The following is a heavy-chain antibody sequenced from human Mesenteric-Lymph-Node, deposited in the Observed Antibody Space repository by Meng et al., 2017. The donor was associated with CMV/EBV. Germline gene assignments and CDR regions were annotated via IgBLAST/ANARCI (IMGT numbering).Heavy chain of an antibody. J-gene: IGHJ5*02. CDR3: ATDYTGSYYGS. D-gene: IGHD1-26*01. CDR1: GFTFSSYS. V-gene: IGHV3-15*01. Sequence: GESLKISCAASGFTFSSYSMNWVRQAPGKGLEWVGRIKSKPAGGTIDYAAPVKGRFIISRDDSKDTVYLQMNSLRSEDTGVYYCATDYTGSYYGSWGQGTLVTVSS. CDR2: IKSKPAGGTI.